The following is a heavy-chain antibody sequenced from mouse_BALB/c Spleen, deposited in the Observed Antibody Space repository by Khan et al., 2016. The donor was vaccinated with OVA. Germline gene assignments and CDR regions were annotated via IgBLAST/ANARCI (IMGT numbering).Heavy chain of an antibody. CDR1: GYTFTSYW. CDR2: INPSNGRT. D-gene: IGHD6-1*01. CDR3: ARVITRDY. V-gene: IGHV1S81*02. J-gene: IGHJ2*01. Sequence: VQLQQSGAELVKPGASVKLSCKASGYTFTSYWMHWVKQSPGQGLEWIGEINPSNGRTNYNEKFKSKATLTVDKSSSTAYMQLSSPTSEDSAVYYGARVITRDYWGQGTTLTVSS.